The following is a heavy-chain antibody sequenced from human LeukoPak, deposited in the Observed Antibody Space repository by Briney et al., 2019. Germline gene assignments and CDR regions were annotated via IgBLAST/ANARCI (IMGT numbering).Heavy chain of an antibody. J-gene: IGHJ4*02. CDR2: ISLNSGSI. D-gene: IGHD5-18*01. CDR1: GFTFDDYA. Sequence: QSGGSLRLSCAASGFTFDDYAMHWVRQAPGKGLEWVSGISLNSGSIGYADSVKGRFTISRDNAKNSLYLQMNSLRAEATALYYCAKDMNNVDTAMVLDYWGQGTLVTVSS. V-gene: IGHV3-9*01. CDR3: AKDMNNVDTAMVLDY.